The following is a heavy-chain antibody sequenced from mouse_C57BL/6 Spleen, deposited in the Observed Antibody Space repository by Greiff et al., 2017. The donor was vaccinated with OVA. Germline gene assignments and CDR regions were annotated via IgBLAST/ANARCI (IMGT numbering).Heavy chain of an antibody. V-gene: IGHV1-42*01. CDR1: GYSFTGYY. Sequence: EVQLQQSGPELVKPGASVKISCKASGYSFTGYYMNWVKQSPEKSLEWIGEINPSTGGTTYNQKFKAKATLTVDKSSSTAYMQLKSLTSEDSAVYYCAYCSNYVGYYAMDYWGQGTSVTVSS. CDR2: INPSTGGT. J-gene: IGHJ4*01. D-gene: IGHD2-5*01. CDR3: AYCSNYVGYYAMDY.